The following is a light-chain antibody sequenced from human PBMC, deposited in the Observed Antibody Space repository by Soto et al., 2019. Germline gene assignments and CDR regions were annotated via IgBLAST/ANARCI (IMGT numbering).Light chain of an antibody. V-gene: IGKV4-1*01. Sequence: DIVMTQSPDSLAVSLGERATINCKSSQSVLSSSNNKNYLAWYQQKPGQPPKLLISWASTRESGVPDRFSGSGSETDFTLSISSLQAGDVAVYYCQQYYTASRAFGQGTKVEIK. CDR3: QQYYTASRA. J-gene: IGKJ1*01. CDR2: WAS. CDR1: QSVLSSSNNKNY.